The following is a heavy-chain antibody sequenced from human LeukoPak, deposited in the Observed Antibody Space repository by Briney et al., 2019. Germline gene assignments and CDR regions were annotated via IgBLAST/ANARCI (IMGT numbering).Heavy chain of an antibody. CDR1: GGSLSGYY. J-gene: IGHJ4*02. CDR3: ARDLRYCSSTSCYTGHFDY. D-gene: IGHD2-2*02. CDR2: INHSGST. V-gene: IGHV4-34*01. Sequence: SETLSLTCAVYGGSLSGYYWSWIRQPPGKGLEWIGEINHSGSTNYNPSPKSRVTISVDTSKNQFSLKLSSVTAADTAVYYCARDLRYCSSTSCYTGHFDYWGQGTLVTVSS.